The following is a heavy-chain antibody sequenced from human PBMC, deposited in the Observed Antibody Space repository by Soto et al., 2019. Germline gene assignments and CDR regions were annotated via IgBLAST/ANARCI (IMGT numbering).Heavy chain of an antibody. CDR1: CGSISSGDYY. V-gene: IGHV4-30-4*01. CDR3: ARAGYVGYCSSTSCAVGGIYV. Sequence: PSLTCTVSCGSISSGDYYWSWIHQPRGKGLEWIGYIYYSGSTYYNPSLKSRVTISVDTSKNQFSLKLSSVTAADTAVYYCARAGYVGYCSSTSCAVGGIYVWGEVTTV. D-gene: IGHD2-2*01. CDR2: IYYSGST. J-gene: IGHJ6*02.